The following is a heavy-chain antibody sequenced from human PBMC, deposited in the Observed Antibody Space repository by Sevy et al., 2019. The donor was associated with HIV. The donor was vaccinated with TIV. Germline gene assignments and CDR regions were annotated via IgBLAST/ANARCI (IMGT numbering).Heavy chain of an antibody. CDR3: ARDSLYDSSGYYYNFDY. J-gene: IGHJ4*02. D-gene: IGHD3-22*01. CDR1: GYTFTSYG. Sequence: ASVKVSCKASGYTFTSYGISWVRQAPGQGLEWMGWISAYNGNTNYAQKLQGRVTMTTDTSTSTAYMELRSLRFDDTAVYYCARDSLYDSSGYYYNFDYWGQGTLVTVSS. CDR2: ISAYNGNT. V-gene: IGHV1-18*04.